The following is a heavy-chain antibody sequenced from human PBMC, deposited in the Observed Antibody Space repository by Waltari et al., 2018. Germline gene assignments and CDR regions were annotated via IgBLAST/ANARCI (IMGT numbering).Heavy chain of an antibody. D-gene: IGHD5-18*01. J-gene: IGHJ4*02. Sequence: EVQLEQSGAEVKKPGESLKISCNGSGYSFAKYWLGWVRQMPGKGLEWMGVILPGDTNTKYGLSFQGQVTSSADTSISTAYLQWSSLKASDTAIYFCARQNIHSYGYGYFDFWGQGTLVTVSS. CDR2: ILPGDTNT. V-gene: IGHV5-51*01. CDR3: ARQNIHSYGYGYFDF. CDR1: GYSFAKYW.